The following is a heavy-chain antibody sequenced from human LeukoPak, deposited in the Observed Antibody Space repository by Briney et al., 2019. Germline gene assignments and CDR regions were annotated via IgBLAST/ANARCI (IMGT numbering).Heavy chain of an antibody. J-gene: IGHJ6*03. CDR2: INHSGST. CDR3: ARVSWFPGTSYYYMDV. V-gene: IGHV4-34*01. D-gene: IGHD1-1*01. Sequence: SETLSLTFAVNGGTFIGYYWSWIRQPPWKGLDGIGEINHSGSTNYNPSLKSRVTISVDTSKNQFSLKLSSVTAADTAVYYCARVSWFPGTSYYYMDVWCKGTTVTVSS. CDR1: GGTFIGYY.